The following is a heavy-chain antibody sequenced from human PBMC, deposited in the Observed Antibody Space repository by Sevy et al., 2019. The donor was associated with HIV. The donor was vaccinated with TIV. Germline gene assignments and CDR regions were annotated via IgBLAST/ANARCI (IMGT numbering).Heavy chain of an antibody. CDR2: IIPIFGTA. V-gene: IGHV1-69*13. CDR1: GGTFSSYA. D-gene: IGHD3-22*01. Sequence: ASVKVSCKASGGTFSSYAISWVRQAPGQGLEWMGGIIPIFGTANYAQKFQGRVTITADESTSTAYMELSSLRSEDTAVYYCATNYYDSSKFDYWGQGTLVTVSS. J-gene: IGHJ4*02. CDR3: ATNYYDSSKFDY.